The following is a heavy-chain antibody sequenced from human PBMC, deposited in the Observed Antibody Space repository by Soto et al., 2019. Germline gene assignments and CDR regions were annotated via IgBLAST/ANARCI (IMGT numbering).Heavy chain of an antibody. V-gene: IGHV1-8*01. J-gene: IGHJ5*02. CDR1: GYTFTSYD. CDR2: MNPNSGNT. D-gene: IGHD3-10*01. CDR3: ARGLGYYYGSGTNWFDP. Sequence: QVQLVQSGAEVKKPGASVKVSCKASGYTFTSYDINWVRQATGRGLEWMGWMNPNSGNTGYAQKFQGRVTMTRNTSISTAYMELSSLRSEDTAVYYCARGLGYYYGSGTNWFDPWGQGTLVTVSS.